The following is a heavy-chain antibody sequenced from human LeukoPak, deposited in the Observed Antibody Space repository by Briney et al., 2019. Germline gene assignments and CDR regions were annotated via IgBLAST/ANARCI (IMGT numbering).Heavy chain of an antibody. D-gene: IGHD6-6*01. Sequence: GGSLRLSCAASGFTFSSYGMHWVRQAPGKGLEWVAFIRYDGSNKYYADSVKGRFTNSRDNAKNTLYLQMNSLRAEDTAVYYCAREGGIAAPPYYSVWGQGTLVTVSS. CDR1: GFTFSSYG. J-gene: IGHJ4*02. V-gene: IGHV3-30*02. CDR3: AREGGIAAPPYYSV. CDR2: IRYDGSNK.